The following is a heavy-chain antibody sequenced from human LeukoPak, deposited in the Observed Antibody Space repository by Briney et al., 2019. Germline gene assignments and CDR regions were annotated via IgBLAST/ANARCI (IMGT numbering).Heavy chain of an antibody. D-gene: IGHD3-3*01. CDR1: GFTSADYG. J-gene: IGHJ4*02. Sequence: GGSRRLACAPSGFTSADYGVRCVRQAPGKGLEWVSGINWYGGNTGYEDSVKGRFTVSRDNAKNSRYLQMNSLRAEDTALYYCARDHNVHYDFWSGPTTCSECWGQGTLVTVSS. CDR3: ARDHNVHYDFWSGPTTCSEC. V-gene: IGHV3-20*04. CDR2: INWYGGNT.